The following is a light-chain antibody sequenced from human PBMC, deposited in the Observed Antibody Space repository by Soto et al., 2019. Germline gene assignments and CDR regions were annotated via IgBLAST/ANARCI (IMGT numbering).Light chain of an antibody. CDR1: SSDVGGYDY. V-gene: IGLV2-14*03. J-gene: IGLJ2*01. CDR2: NVN. CDR3: SSYTNTNTVL. Sequence: QSALPQVASVSGSPGQSITISCTGTSSDVGGYDYVSWYQQHPGKAPKLMIYNVNYRPSGVSNRFSGSKSGNTASLTISGLQAEDEANYYCSSYTNTNTVLFGGGTKLTVL.